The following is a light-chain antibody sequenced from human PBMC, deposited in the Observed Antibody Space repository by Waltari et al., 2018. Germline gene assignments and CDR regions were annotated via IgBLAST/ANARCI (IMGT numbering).Light chain of an antibody. CDR2: YGS. V-gene: IGLV3-21*01. CDR1: NIESKS. CDR3: QVWDANTDPGV. Sequence: SYVLTQPPSVSVAPGETARLTCGGNNIESKSVHWYRQRPGQAPVLVIFYGSDRPSGIPDRLSGSNSGNTATLTISRVEAGDEADYYCQVWDANTDPGVFGTGTEVTVL. J-gene: IGLJ1*01.